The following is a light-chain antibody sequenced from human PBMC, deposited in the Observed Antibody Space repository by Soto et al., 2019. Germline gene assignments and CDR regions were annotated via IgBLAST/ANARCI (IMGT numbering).Light chain of an antibody. CDR1: SSVVGSYNL. Sequence: QSALTQPASVSGSPGQSITISCTGPSSVVGSYNLVSWYQQHPGKAPKLMIYEGSKRPSGVSNRFSGSKSGNTASLTISGLQAEDEADYYCCSYAGSSTVVFGGGTKVTVL. CDR2: EGS. V-gene: IGLV2-23*01. J-gene: IGLJ2*01. CDR3: CSYAGSSTVV.